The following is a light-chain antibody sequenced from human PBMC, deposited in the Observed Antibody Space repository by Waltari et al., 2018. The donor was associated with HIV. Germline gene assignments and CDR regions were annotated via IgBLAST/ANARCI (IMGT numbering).Light chain of an antibody. Sequence: SYELTQPPSVSVSPGQTASITCSGDNLGDKYACWYQQKPGQSPVLVIYQDSKRPSGIPERFSGSNSGNTATLTISGTQAMDEADYYCQAWDSSTGLYVFGNRTKVTVL. CDR3: QAWDSSTGLYV. CDR1: NLGDKY. CDR2: QDS. V-gene: IGLV3-1*01. J-gene: IGLJ1*01.